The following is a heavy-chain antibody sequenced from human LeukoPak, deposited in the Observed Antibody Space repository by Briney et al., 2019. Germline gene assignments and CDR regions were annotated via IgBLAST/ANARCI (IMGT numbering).Heavy chain of an antibody. CDR3: AKGAYESVEVAYFDF. Sequence: GGSLRLSCTASGFSFNNYAMTWFRQAPGKGLEWVSIIIASSGSTFYADSVKGRFTISRDNSKSTLYLQMNSLSVEDTAVYYCAKGAYESVEVAYFDFWGQGALVTVSS. J-gene: IGHJ4*02. CDR1: GFSFNNYA. D-gene: IGHD2-2*01. V-gene: IGHV3-23*01. CDR2: IIASSGST.